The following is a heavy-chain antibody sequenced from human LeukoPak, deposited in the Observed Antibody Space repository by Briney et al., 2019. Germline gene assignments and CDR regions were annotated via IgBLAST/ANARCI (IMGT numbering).Heavy chain of an antibody. J-gene: IGHJ4*02. D-gene: IGHD4-17*01. CDR1: GFTFSNAW. CDR2: IKSKTDGGTT. CDR3: TTDSLTIYGDYYFDY. V-gene: IGHV3-15*01. Sequence: AGGSLRLSCAASGFTFSNAWMSWVRQAPGKGLEWVGRIKSKTDGGTTGYAAPVKGRFTISRDDSKNTLYLQMNSLKTEDTAVYYCTTDSLTIYGDYYFDYWGQGTLVTVSS.